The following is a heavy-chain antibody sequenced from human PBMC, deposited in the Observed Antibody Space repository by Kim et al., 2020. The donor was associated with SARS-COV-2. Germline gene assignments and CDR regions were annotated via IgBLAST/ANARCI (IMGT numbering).Heavy chain of an antibody. CDR3: TSWTYYYGSGSYYNPGDV. CDR1: GFTFSGSA. CDR2: LRSKANSYAT. Sequence: GGSPRLSCAASGFTFSGSAMHWVRQASGKGLEGVGRLRSKANSYATAYAASVKGRFTISRDDSKNTAYLQMNSLKTEDTAVYYCTSWTYYYGSGSYYNPGDVWGQGTTVTVSS. D-gene: IGHD3-10*01. J-gene: IGHJ6*02. V-gene: IGHV3-73*01.